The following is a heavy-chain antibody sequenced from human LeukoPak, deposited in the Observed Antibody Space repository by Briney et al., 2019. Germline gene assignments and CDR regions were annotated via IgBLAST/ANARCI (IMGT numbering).Heavy chain of an antibody. Sequence: SETLSLTCTVSGVSVSSGSCNWSWIRQPPGKGLEWIGYISYSGSTKYNPSLKSRVTISVDTSKNQFTLRLSSVTAADTAVYYCARRVYGDYGNWFDPWGQGILVTVSS. CDR3: ARRVYGDYGNWFDP. CDR1: GVSVSSGSCN. CDR2: ISYSGST. J-gene: IGHJ5*02. D-gene: IGHD4-17*01. V-gene: IGHV4-61*01.